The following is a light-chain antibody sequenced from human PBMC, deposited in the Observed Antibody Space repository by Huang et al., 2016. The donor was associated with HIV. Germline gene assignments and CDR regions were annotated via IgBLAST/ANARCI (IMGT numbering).Light chain of an antibody. CDR2: SAS. Sequence: IQMTQFPTSLSASLGDRVTITCRASQIISNYLNWYQQKPGKAPKILISSASSLHSGVLSRFIGSGSDTDFTLTIKGLQLDDFSTYYCQQSYSALSSFGPGTRL. J-gene: IGKJ5*01. CDR1: QIISNY. V-gene: IGKV1-39*01. CDR3: QQSYSALSS.